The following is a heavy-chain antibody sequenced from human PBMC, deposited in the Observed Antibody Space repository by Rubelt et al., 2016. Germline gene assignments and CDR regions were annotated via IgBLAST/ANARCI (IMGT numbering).Heavy chain of an antibody. J-gene: IGHJ3*02. V-gene: IGHV4-59*08. CDR2: VHYSGST. D-gene: IGHD5-12*01. Sequence: GLVKPSETLSLTCTVSGGSISSYYWSWIRQPPGEGLEWIGYVHYSGSTDYNPSLKSRVTISVDTSKKQFSLKVRSVTAADTAGYYCARTSGYNYDEAFDIWGQGTMVTVSS. CDR3: ARTSGYNYDEAFDI. CDR1: GGSISSYY.